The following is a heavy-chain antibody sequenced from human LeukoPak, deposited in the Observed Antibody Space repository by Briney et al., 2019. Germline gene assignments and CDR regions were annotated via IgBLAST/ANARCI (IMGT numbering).Heavy chain of an antibody. CDR2: IPYDGRNK. J-gene: IGHJ4*02. CDR1: GFTFSKYG. V-gene: IGHV3-30*18. CDR3: AKDRGGDYGNFDN. Sequence: GSLRLSCTASGFTFSKYGMHWVRQAPGKGGEGVAVIPYDGRNKYYADSVKGRFTISRDNSKNTLYLQMNSLRSEDTAVYYCAKDRGGDYGNFDNWGQGNLITVSS. D-gene: IGHD4-17*01.